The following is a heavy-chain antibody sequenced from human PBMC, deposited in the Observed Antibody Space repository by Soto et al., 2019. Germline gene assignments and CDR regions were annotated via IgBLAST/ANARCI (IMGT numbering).Heavy chain of an antibody. CDR1: GFTFSTYG. J-gene: IGHJ4*02. Sequence: QVQLVESGGGVVQPGRSLRLSCAASGFTFSTYGMHWVRQAPGTGLEWVAVIWYDGSHKYYADSVKGRFTISRDNSKNTLYLQMNSLRVEDTGVYYRARAVGPFDYGGQGTLVAVSS. CDR3: ARAVGPFDY. V-gene: IGHV3-33*01. CDR2: IWYDGSHK. D-gene: IGHD1-26*01.